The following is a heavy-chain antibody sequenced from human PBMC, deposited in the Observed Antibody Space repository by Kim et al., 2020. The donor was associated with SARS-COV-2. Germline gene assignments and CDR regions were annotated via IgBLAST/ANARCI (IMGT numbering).Heavy chain of an antibody. CDR3: ARTLLEWDYFDY. D-gene: IGHD3-3*01. V-gene: IGHV3-48*02. J-gene: IGHJ4*02. Sequence: SCADSWKGRFTSSRDNAKNSVYLQMNSRGDEETAVYYCARTLLEWDYFDYWGQGTLVTVSS.